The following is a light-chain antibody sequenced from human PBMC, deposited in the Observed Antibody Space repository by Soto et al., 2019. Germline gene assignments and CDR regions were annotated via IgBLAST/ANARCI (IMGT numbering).Light chain of an antibody. V-gene: IGLV2-14*01. CDR1: SSDVGGYNY. CDR3: SSYSSSGTYVI. CDR2: EVS. Sequence: QSALTQPASVSGSPGQSITISCTGTSSDVGGYNYVSWYHQHPGRAPKFIIYEVSNRPSGVSYRFSGSKSGNTASLTISGLQAEDEGEYYCSSYSSSGTYVIFGGGTKETVL. J-gene: IGLJ2*01.